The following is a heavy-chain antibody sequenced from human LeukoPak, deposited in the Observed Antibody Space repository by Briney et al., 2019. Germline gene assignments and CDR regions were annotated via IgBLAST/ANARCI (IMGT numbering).Heavy chain of an antibody. J-gene: IGHJ3*02. Sequence: NASETLSLTCEVYGGSLSPYWWSWIRQPPGKGLEWIGEIKHSGHTNYNPSLKSRVTISVDTSKKQFSLKLSSVTVADTALYFCARRGANDFGDSAGNFAYDIWGQGTMVTASS. V-gene: IGHV4-34*01. CDR3: ARRGANDFGDSAGNFAYDI. CDR1: GGSLSPYW. CDR2: IKHSGHT. D-gene: IGHD4-17*01.